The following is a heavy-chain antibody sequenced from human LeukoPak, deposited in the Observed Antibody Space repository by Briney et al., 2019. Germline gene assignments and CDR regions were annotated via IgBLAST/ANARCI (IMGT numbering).Heavy chain of an antibody. V-gene: IGHV4-59*08. CDR3: ARHEDILTGFPLDY. Sequence: SETLSLTCAVSGGSISTYYWSWIRQPPGKGLEWIGYIYYFGNTNYNPSLKGRVTISVDTSKNQFSLNLYSVTAADTAVYYCARHEDILTGFPLDYWGQGTLVTVSS. CDR1: GGSISTYY. CDR2: IYYFGNT. D-gene: IGHD3-9*01. J-gene: IGHJ4*02.